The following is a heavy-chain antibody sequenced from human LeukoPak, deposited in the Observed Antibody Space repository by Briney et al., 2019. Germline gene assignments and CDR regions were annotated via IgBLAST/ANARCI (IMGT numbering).Heavy chain of an antibody. Sequence: GGSLRLSWAASGCTFSVYNRSWIRQAPGKGLEWVASISRSDSTKYYADSVKGRSTTSRDNAKNSLFLQMNSLRAEDTAVYYCARDQYYYGSGSYPLPLDYWGEGNLVTVSS. V-gene: IGHV3-11*01. D-gene: IGHD3-10*01. CDR2: ISRSDSTK. CDR1: GCTFSVYN. CDR3: ARDQYYYGSGSYPLPLDY. J-gene: IGHJ4*02.